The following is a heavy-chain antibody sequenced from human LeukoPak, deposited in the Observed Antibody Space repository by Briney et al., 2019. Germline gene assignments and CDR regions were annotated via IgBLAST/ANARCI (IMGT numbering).Heavy chain of an antibody. Sequence: PGGSLRLSCTAPGFNFGDYAMTWVRQAPGKGLEWVGFIRSKASGGTTEYAASVKGRFTVSRDDSKSIAYLQMNSLKNEDTAIYYCTRDRGYQWLVPFDYWGHGTLVTVSS. V-gene: IGHV3-49*04. D-gene: IGHD6-19*01. J-gene: IGHJ4*01. CDR2: IRSKASGGTT. CDR1: GFNFGDYA. CDR3: TRDRGYQWLVPFDY.